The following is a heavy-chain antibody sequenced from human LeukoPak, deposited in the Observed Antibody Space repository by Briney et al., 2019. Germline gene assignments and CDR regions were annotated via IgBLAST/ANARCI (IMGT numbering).Heavy chain of an antibody. CDR1: GFTFSSYS. CDR3: AKDYGSGSLKTFDY. J-gene: IGHJ4*02. V-gene: IGHV3-30*02. CDR2: IRYDGSNK. D-gene: IGHD3-10*01. Sequence: GGSLRLSCAASGFTFSSYSMNWVRQAPGKGLEWVAFIRYDGSNKYYADSVKGRFTISRDNSKNTLYLQMNSLRAEDTAVYYCAKDYGSGSLKTFDYWGQGTLVTVSS.